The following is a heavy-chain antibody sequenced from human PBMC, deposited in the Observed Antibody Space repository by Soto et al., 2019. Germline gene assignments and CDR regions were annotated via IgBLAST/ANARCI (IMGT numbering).Heavy chain of an antibody. Sequence: ASVKVSCKVSGYTLTELSMHWVRQAPGKGLEWMGGFDPEDGETIYAQKFQGRVTMTEDTSTDTAYMELGSLRSEDTAVYYCATVSAVWSGWGSYYYYYMDVWGKGTTVTVSS. J-gene: IGHJ6*03. CDR2: FDPEDGET. D-gene: IGHD3-3*01. V-gene: IGHV1-24*01. CDR3: ATVSAVWSGWGSYYYYYMDV. CDR1: GYTLTELS.